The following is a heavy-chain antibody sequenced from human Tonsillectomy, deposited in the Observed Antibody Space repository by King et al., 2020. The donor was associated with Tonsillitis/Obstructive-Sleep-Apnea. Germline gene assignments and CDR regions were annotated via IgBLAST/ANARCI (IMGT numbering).Heavy chain of an antibody. J-gene: IGHJ4*02. Sequence: VQLVESGGGVVQTGRSLRLSCAASGFTFSSYGMNWVRQAPGKGLEWVAVISYDGSNKYYADSVKGRFTISRDNSKNTLYLQMNSLRAEDTAVYYCAKDLGGDSSSFDYWGQGTLVTVSS. CDR3: AKDLGGDSSSFDY. V-gene: IGHV3-30*18. CDR2: ISYDGSNK. CDR1: GFTFSSYG. D-gene: IGHD6-13*01.